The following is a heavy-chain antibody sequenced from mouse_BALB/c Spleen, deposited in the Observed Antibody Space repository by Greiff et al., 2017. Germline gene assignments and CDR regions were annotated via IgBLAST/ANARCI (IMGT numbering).Heavy chain of an antibody. D-gene: IGHD2-14*01. V-gene: IGHV2-9*02. Sequence: QVQLQQSGPGLVAPSQSLSITCTVSGFSLTSYGVHWVRQPPGKGLEWLGVIWAGGSTNYNSALMSRLSISKDNSKSQVFLKMNSLQTDDTAMYYCARVNYRYDDGAWFAYWGQGTLVTVSA. J-gene: IGHJ3*01. CDR3: ARVNYRYDDGAWFAY. CDR2: IWAGGST. CDR1: GFSLTSYG.